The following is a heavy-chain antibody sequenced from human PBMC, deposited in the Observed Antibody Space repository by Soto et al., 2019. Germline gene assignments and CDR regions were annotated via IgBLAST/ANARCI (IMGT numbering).Heavy chain of an antibody. J-gene: IGHJ4*02. CDR3: TRHEGYCSSTSCYYFDY. Sequence: VQLVESGGGLVQPGGSLKLSCAASGFTFSGSAMHWVRQASGKGLEWVGRIRSKANSYATAYAASVKGRFTISRDDSKNTAYLQMNSLKTEDTAVYYCTRHEGYCSSTSCYYFDYWGQGTLVTVSS. CDR1: GFTFSGSA. V-gene: IGHV3-73*02. CDR2: IRSKANSYAT. D-gene: IGHD2-2*01.